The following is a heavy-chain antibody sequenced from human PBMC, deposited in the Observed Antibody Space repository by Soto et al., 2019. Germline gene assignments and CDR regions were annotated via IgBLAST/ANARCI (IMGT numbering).Heavy chain of an antibody. CDR2: ISSSSSYT. CDR3: ARQTTVTTGFDAFDI. J-gene: IGHJ3*02. CDR1: GFTFSDYY. V-gene: IGHV3-11*06. D-gene: IGHD4-17*01. Sequence: GGSLRLSCAASGFTFSDYYMSWIRQAPGKGLEWVSYISSSSSYTNYADSVKGRFTISRDNAKNSLYLQMNSLRAEDTAVYYCARQTTVTTGFDAFDIWGQGTMVTVSS.